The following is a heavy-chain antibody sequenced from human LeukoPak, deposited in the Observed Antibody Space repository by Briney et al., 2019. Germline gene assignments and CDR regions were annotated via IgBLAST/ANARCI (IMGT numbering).Heavy chain of an antibody. CDR3: ARGMAESGYCSGGSCYTPDY. D-gene: IGHD2-15*01. J-gene: IGHJ4*02. CDR1: GGSISSSSYY. Sequence: SETLSLTCTVSGGSISSSSYYWGWIRQPPGEGLEWIGSIYYSGSTYYNPSLKSRVTISVDTSKNQFSLKLSSVTAADTAVYYCARGMAESGYCSGGSCYTPDYWGQGTLVTVSS. V-gene: IGHV4-39*07. CDR2: IYYSGST.